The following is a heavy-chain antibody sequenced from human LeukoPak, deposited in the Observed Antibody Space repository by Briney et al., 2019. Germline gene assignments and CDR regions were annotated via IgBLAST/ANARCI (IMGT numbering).Heavy chain of an antibody. J-gene: IGHJ4*02. CDR1: GYTFTSYD. V-gene: IGHV1-8*01. D-gene: IGHD6-19*01. CDR2: MNPNSGNT. Sequence: ASVKVSCKASGYTFTSYDINWVRQATGQRLEWMGWMNPNSGNTGYAQKFQGRVTMTRDTSTSTVYMELSSLRSEDTAVYYCARDRSWYSSGWYIFYYWGQGTLVTVSS. CDR3: ARDRSWYSSGWYIFYY.